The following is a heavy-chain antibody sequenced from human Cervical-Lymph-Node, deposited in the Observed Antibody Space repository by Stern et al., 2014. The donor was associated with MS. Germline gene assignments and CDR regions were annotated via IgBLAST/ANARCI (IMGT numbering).Heavy chain of an antibody. CDR1: GFTFDNYA. J-gene: IGHJ3*02. CDR2: FSNDGVTN. D-gene: IGHD1-14*01. V-gene: IGHV3-30*04. Sequence: QVQLVESGGGVVRPGRSLRLSCAASGFTFDNYAVHWVRQAPGKGLNWVAVFSNDGVTNYYADSVKGRFTISRDKSKNTLYLQMSNLSPEDTAVYYCASGIYHGFHAFDIWGRGTMVTVSS. CDR3: ASGIYHGFHAFDI.